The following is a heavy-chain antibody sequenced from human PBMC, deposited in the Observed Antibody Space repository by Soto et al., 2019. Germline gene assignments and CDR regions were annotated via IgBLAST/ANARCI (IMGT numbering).Heavy chain of an antibody. CDR3: AKEIYMITFGGVIVPYGMDV. CDR2: ISGSGGST. J-gene: IGHJ6*02. D-gene: IGHD3-16*02. Sequence: GGSLRLSCAASGFTFSSYAMSWVRQAPGKGLEWVSAISGSGGSTYYADSVKGRFTISRDNSKNTLYLQMNSLRAEDTAVYYCAKEIYMITFGGVIVPYGMDVWGQGTKVTVSS. CDR1: GFTFSSYA. V-gene: IGHV3-23*01.